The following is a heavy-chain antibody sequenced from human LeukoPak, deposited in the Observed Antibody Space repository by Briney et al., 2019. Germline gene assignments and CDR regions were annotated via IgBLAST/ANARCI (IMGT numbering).Heavy chain of an antibody. V-gene: IGHV3-9*03. CDR2: ISWNSGSI. Sequence: GRSLRLSCAASGFTFDDYAMHWVRQAPGKGLEWVSGISWNSGSIGYADSVKGRFTISRDNAKNSLYLQMNSLRAEDMALYYCAKAANGDYVTYYMDVWGKGTTVTVSS. CDR3: AKAANGDYVTYYMDV. D-gene: IGHD4-17*01. CDR1: GFTFDDYA. J-gene: IGHJ6*03.